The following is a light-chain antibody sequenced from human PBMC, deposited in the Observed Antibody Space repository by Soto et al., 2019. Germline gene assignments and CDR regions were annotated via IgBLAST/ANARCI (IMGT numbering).Light chain of an antibody. V-gene: IGKV1-39*01. J-gene: IGKJ2*01. CDR2: AAS. Sequence: DIQMTQSPSSLSASVGDRVTITCRASQSISSYLNWYQEKPGKAPKLLIYAASSLQGGVPSRFRGGGSGTDFTLAISSLQPEDFATYYCQQTYDTPYTFGQGTKLQIK. CDR3: QQTYDTPYT. CDR1: QSISSY.